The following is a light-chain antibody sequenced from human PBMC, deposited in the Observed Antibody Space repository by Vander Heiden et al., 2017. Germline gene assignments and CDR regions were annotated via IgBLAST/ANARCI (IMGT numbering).Light chain of an antibody. Sequence: QSGLTQPPSVSAAPGQKVTISCSGSTSNIGNNNVSWYQQRPGTAPKLLIYDSNKRPSGIPDRFSGSKSGTSATLGITGLQTGDEADYYCGTWDSSLSALVFGGGTKLTVL. J-gene: IGLJ2*01. CDR2: DSN. CDR1: TSNIGNNN. CDR3: GTWDSSLSALV. V-gene: IGLV1-51*01.